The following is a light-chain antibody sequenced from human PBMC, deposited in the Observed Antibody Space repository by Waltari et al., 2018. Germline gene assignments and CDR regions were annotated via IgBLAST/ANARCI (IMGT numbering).Light chain of an antibody. CDR1: YSDIGSNV. J-gene: IGLJ2*01. CDR3: ATWGDSLEVV. CDR2: SNN. Sequence: QSVLTQPPSASGTPGQRVTISCSGSYSDIGSNVVNRYQQFPGTAPKPLLYSNNHRPSGFPDRCSGSKSGASASLVIGALQSEDGADYYWATWGDSLEVVFGGGTKLTVL. V-gene: IGLV1-44*01.